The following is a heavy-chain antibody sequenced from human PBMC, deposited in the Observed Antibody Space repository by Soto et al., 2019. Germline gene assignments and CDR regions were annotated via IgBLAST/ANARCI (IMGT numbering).Heavy chain of an antibody. V-gene: IGHV3-49*03. CDR3: TPPLPHHYETAAYPDGFDI. CDR2: IRSKPYGGAP. CDR1: GFTFANNA. D-gene: IGHD3-16*01. Sequence: GGPLRLSCTASGFTFANNAVSWFRQAPGKGLEWVGFIRSKPYGGAPEHAASVRGRFTVSRDDSRSIVYLQMISLKTEDTAVSYRTPPLPHHYETAAYPDGFDIWGQGTIVTVSS. J-gene: IGHJ3*02.